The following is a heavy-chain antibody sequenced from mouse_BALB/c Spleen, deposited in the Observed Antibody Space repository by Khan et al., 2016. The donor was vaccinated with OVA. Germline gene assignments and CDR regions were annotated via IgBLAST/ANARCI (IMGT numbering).Heavy chain of an antibody. J-gene: IGHJ4*01. CDR1: GYTFTSYW. D-gene: IGHD1-1*01. CDR2: IAPGSGST. CDR3: ARSNYSGSGLYAMDY. V-gene: IGHV1S41*01. Sequence: DLVMPGAAVTLSCKASGYTFTSYWINWIKQRPGQGLEWIGRIAPGSGSTSSNDMFKGKATLTVDASSSTAYIQLSSLSSEDSAVYFCARSNYSGSGLYAMDYWGQGTSVTVSS.